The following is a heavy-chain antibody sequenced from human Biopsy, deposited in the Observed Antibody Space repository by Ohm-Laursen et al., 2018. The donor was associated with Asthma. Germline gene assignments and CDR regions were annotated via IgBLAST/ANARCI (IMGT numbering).Heavy chain of an antibody. D-gene: IGHD2-2*01. CDR1: GGTFNTYV. V-gene: IGHV1-69*13. Sequence: SVKVSCKSLGGTFNTYVISWVRRAPGQGLEWMGGTNSVFGTTTYPQKFQDRVTITADDSTSTVYMELSSLRSEDTAVYYCARKAGSCISRTCYSLDFWGQGTLVTVSS. CDR2: TNSVFGTT. CDR3: ARKAGSCISRTCYSLDF. J-gene: IGHJ4*02.